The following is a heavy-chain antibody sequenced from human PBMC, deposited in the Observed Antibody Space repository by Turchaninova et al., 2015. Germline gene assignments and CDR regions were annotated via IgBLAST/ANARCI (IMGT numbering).Heavy chain of an antibody. Sequence: EVQLEESGGGLVKPGESLRLSCAASGFSFSTYTMHWVRQAPGKGMEWVSSISGTSSSMYFSHSVKGRFPFSXDNAKNSLXXQMXXXRAEDTAVXXYAVRYFDWXSLFGXWGQGXLVTVSS. CDR2: ISGTSSSM. D-gene: IGHD3-9*01. CDR1: GFSFSTYT. CDR3: AVRYFDWXSLFGX. V-gene: IGHV3-21*01. J-gene: IGHJ4*02.